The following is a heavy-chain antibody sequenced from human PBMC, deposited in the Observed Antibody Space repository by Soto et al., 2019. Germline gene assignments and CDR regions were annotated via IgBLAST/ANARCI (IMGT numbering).Heavy chain of an antibody. CDR1: GYPFNRYS. V-gene: IGHV1-3*01. CDR3: AREVYGPWDH. D-gene: IGHD4-17*01. J-gene: IGHJ4*02. Sequence: QVQLVQSGAEVKKPGASVKVSCMASGYPFNRYSIHWVRQAPGQRLEWMGWINAGAGGTKYSQRFQGSITITMHTSATTAYMSLSSLGPEDTAVFYCAREVYGPWDHWGRGTLVTVSS. CDR2: INAGAGGT.